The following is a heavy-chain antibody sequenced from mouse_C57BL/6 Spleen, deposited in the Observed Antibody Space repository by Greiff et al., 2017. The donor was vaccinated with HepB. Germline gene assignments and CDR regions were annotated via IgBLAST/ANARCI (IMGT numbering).Heavy chain of an antibody. Sequence: VQLKQSGAELVRPGASVKLSCTASGFNIKDYYMHWVKQRPEQGLEWIGRIDPEDGDTEYAPKFQGKATMTADTSSNTAYLQLSSLTSEDTAVYYCTTWGGYDEGDFDYWGQGTTLTVSS. CDR3: TTWGGYDEGDFDY. V-gene: IGHV14-1*01. CDR2: IDPEDGDT. CDR1: GFNIKDYY. D-gene: IGHD2-2*01. J-gene: IGHJ2*01.